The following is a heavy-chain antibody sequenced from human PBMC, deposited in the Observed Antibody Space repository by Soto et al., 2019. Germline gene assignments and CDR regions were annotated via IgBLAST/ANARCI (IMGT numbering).Heavy chain of an antibody. CDR1: GGTFSSYA. CDR3: ARSWEDIVVVPAAMERFDY. Sequence: ASVKVSCKASGGTFSSYAISWVRQAPGQGLEWMGGIIPIFGTANYAQKFQGRVTITADESTSTAYMELSSLRSEDTAVYYCARSWEDIVVVPAAMERFDYWGQGTLVTVSS. D-gene: IGHD2-2*01. CDR2: IIPIFGTA. V-gene: IGHV1-69*13. J-gene: IGHJ4*02.